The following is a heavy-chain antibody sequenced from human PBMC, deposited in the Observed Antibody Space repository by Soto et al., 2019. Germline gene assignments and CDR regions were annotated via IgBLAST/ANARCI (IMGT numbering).Heavy chain of an antibody. CDR1: GGSISSDNYF. D-gene: IGHD3-16*02. V-gene: IGHV4-30-4*01. Sequence: QVQLQESGPGLVKPSQTLTLTCSVSGGSISSDNYFWSWIRQPPGKGLEWIGYIYYSGSAHYNPSLKSRVTISVDTSKNQFSLDLFSVTAADTAMYYCARDVIPAATLGSDAFDIWGQGTMVTVSS. CDR3: ARDVIPAATLGSDAFDI. CDR2: IYYSGSA. J-gene: IGHJ3*02.